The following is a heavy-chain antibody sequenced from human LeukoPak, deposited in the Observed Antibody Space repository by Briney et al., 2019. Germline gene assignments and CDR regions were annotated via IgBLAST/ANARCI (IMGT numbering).Heavy chain of an antibody. CDR2: ISPSGDRT. V-gene: IGHV3-23*01. CDR1: GFTFSSHA. Sequence: GGSLRLSCAASGFTFSSHAMSWVRQAPGKGLEWVSFISPSGDRTSNADSVEGRFTISRDNTRNTLYLQMNSLRDEDTGVYYCAIMHGYYDGSGFWVQWGQGTLVTVSS. D-gene: IGHD3-22*01. J-gene: IGHJ4*02. CDR3: AIMHGYYDGSGFWVQ.